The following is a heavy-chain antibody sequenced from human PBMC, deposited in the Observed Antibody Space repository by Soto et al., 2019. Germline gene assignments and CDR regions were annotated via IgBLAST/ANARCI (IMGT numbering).Heavy chain of an antibody. Sequence: PVGSLRLSCAASGFTFSSYGMHWVRQALGKGLEWVAVIWYDGSNKYYADSVKGRFTVSRDNSKNTLYLQMNSLRVDDTAVYHCAKATVSKGYYYAMDVWGQGTTVTVSS. CDR1: GFTFSSYG. CDR3: AKATVSKGYYYAMDV. V-gene: IGHV3-33*06. CDR2: IWYDGSNK. D-gene: IGHD4-4*01. J-gene: IGHJ6*02.